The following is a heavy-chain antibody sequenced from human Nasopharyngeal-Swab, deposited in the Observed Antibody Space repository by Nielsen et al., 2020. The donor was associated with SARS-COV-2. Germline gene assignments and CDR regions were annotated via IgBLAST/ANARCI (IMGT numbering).Heavy chain of an antibody. CDR1: GFTFSSYG. D-gene: IGHD6-19*01. CDR2: ISYDGSNK. J-gene: IGHJ6*03. CDR3: ARDNWQWLVQEYYMDV. Sequence: LTCAASGFTFSSYGMHWVRQAPGKGLEWVAVISYDGSNKYYADSVKGRFTISRDNSKNTLYLQMNSLRAEDTAVYYCARDNWQWLVQEYYMDVWGKGTTVTVSS. V-gene: IGHV3-33*05.